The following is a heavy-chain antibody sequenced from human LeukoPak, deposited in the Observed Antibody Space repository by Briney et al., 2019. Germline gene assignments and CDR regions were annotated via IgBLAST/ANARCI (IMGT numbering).Heavy chain of an antibody. CDR2: IKQDGSEK. D-gene: IGHD3-22*01. CDR1: GFTFSSYW. V-gene: IGHV3-7*01. CDR3: ARDGTSSGYYNWFDP. J-gene: IGHJ5*02. Sequence: PGGSLRLSCAASGFTFSSYWMSWVRQAPGKGLEWVANIKQDGSEKYYVDSVKGRFTISRNNAKNSLYLQMNSLRAEDTAVYYCARDGTSSGYYNWFDPWGQGTLVTVSS.